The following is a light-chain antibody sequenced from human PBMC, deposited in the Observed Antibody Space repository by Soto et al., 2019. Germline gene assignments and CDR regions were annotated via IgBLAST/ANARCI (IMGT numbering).Light chain of an antibody. V-gene: IGKV3-15*01. CDR2: GAS. J-gene: IGKJ1*01. CDR1: QSVSSD. CDR3: QQYNNLPGT. Sequence: EIVMTQSPATLSVSPGERATLSCRASQSVSSDLAWYHQKPGQAPRLLIYGASTRATGIPARFSGSGSGTEFTLTINSLQSEDFAVYYCQQYNNLPGTFGQGTKVDI.